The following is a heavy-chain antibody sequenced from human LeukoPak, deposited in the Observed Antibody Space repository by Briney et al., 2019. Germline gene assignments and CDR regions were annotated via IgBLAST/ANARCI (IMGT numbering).Heavy chain of an antibody. CDR2: IYYSGDT. V-gene: IGHV4-61*01. CDR1: GGSVSSGSYY. D-gene: IGHD6-19*01. J-gene: IGHJ4*02. CDR3: AREGLRGSCWFDY. Sequence: SETLSLTCTVSGGSVSSGSYYWSWIRQPPGKGLEGIGYIYYSGDTNSNPSLKSRVTISVDTSKNQFSLNLSSVTAADTAVYYCAREGLRGSCWFDYWGQGTLVTVSS.